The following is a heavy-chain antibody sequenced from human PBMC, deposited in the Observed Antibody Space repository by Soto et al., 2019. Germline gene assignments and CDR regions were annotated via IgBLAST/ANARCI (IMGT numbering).Heavy chain of an antibody. CDR2: TSYDGSNK. CDR1: GFTFSSYG. V-gene: IGHV3-30*18. D-gene: IGHD1-1*01. CDR3: AKENGLWNYFDY. Sequence: GGSLRLSCAASGFTFSSYGMHWVRQAPGKGLEWVAVTSYDGSNKYYADSVKGRFTISRDNSKNTLYLQMNSLRAEDTAVYYCAKENGLWNYFDYWGQGTLVTVSS. J-gene: IGHJ4*02.